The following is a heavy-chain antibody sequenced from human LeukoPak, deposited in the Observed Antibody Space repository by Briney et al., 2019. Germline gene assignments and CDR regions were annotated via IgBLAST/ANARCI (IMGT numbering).Heavy chain of an antibody. Sequence: GGSLRLSCAASGFTFSNSWMHWVRQAPGKGLVWVSRINSDGKTTSYADSVKGRFTISRDNSKNSLYLQMNSLRAEDTAVYYCAKESSGGWYFDYWGQGTLVTVSS. CDR3: AKESSGGWYFDY. V-gene: IGHV3-74*01. CDR2: INSDGKTT. J-gene: IGHJ4*02. D-gene: IGHD6-19*01. CDR1: GFTFSNSW.